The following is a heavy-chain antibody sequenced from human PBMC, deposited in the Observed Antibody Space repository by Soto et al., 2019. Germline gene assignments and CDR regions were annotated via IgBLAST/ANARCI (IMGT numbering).Heavy chain of an antibody. Sequence: PGESLKISCKGSGYSFTSYWIGWVRQMPGKGLEWMGIIYPGDSDTRYSPSFQVQVTISADKSISTAYLQWSSLKASDTAMCYCARHEAARQGYYYGMDVWGQGTTVTVSS. J-gene: IGHJ6*02. CDR2: IYPGDSDT. CDR3: ARHEAARQGYYYGMDV. V-gene: IGHV5-51*01. D-gene: IGHD6-6*01. CDR1: GYSFTSYW.